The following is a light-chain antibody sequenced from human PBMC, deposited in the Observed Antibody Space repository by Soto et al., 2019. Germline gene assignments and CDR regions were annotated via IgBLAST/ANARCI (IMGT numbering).Light chain of an antibody. CDR2: GAS. CDR1: QSVSSSQ. V-gene: IGKV3-20*01. CDR3: QHYGNAPLT. J-gene: IGKJ5*01. Sequence: EIVLAQSPGTLSLSPGEGATLSCRAGQSVSSSQLAWCQQRPGQAPRLLVYGASGRATGIPDRFSGSASGADFTLTISRLEPEDFAVYYCQHYGNAPLTFGQGTRLEIK.